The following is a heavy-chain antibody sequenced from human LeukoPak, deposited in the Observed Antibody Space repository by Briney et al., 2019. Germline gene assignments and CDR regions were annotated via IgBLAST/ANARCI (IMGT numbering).Heavy chain of an antibody. Sequence: SETLSLTCTVSGGSVSSVSYYWSWIRQPPGKGLEWIGYIYYSGNTNYNPSPKSRVTISVDTSKNQFSLKLSSVTAADTAVYYCASDLSLWGEGLYLYFDLWGRGTLVTVSS. J-gene: IGHJ2*01. D-gene: IGHD3-10*01. V-gene: IGHV4-61*01. CDR2: IYYSGNT. CDR3: ASDLSLWGEGLYLYFDL. CDR1: GGSVSSVSYY.